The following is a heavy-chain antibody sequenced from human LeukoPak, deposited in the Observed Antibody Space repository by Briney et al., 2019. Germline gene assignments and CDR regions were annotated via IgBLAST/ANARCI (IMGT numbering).Heavy chain of an antibody. CDR1: GFTFSSYA. CDR3: AKVKVPMWFGEFDAFDI. J-gene: IGHJ3*02. Sequence: GGSLRLSCAASGFTFSSYAMSWVRQAPGKGLEWVSAISGSGGSTYYADSVKGRFTISRDNSKNTLYLQVNSLRAEDTAVYYCAKVKVPMWFGEFDAFDIWGQGTMVTVSS. D-gene: IGHD3-10*01. CDR2: ISGSGGST. V-gene: IGHV3-23*01.